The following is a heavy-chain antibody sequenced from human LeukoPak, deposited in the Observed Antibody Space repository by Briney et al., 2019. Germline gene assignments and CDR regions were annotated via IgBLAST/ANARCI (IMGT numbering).Heavy chain of an antibody. V-gene: IGHV3-74*01. CDR3: TRVFVGDEYSSSGY. Sequence: GGSLRLSCAPPGFTFSRYYMHWVPQAPGKGLWWVSRINSDGSSTTYADSVKGRFTISRDNAKNTLYLQMNSPKVEDTAVYYCTRVFVGDEYSSSGYWGQGTLVTVSS. CDR2: INSDGSST. J-gene: IGHJ4*02. D-gene: IGHD6-13*01. CDR1: GFTFSRYY.